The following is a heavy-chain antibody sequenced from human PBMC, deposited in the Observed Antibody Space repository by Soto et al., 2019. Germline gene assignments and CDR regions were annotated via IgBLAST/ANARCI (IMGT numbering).Heavy chain of an antibody. J-gene: IGHJ4*01. D-gene: IGHD2-21*02. Sequence: EVQLVESGGGLVKPGGSLRLSCAASGFTFSSYSMNWVRQAPGKGLEWVSSISSSSSYIYYADSVKGRFTISRDNAKNSLYLQRNSLRAEDTAVYYCARESRAYCGCDCYSYWGHGTLVTVSS. CDR1: GFTFSSYS. CDR3: ARESRAYCGCDCYSY. CDR2: ISSSSSYI. V-gene: IGHV3-21*01.